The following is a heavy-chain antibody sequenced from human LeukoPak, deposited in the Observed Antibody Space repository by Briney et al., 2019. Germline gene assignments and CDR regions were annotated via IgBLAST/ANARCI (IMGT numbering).Heavy chain of an antibody. CDR2: IYHSGST. Sequence: PSETLSLTCAVSGGSISSGGYSWSWIRQPPGKGLEWIGYIYHSGSTNYNPSLKSRVTISVDTSKNQFSLKLSSVTAADTAEYYCARVNRYSSSWLNYYYYGMDVWGQGTTVTVSS. J-gene: IGHJ6*02. D-gene: IGHD6-13*01. CDR3: ARVNRYSSSWLNYYYYGMDV. V-gene: IGHV4-30-2*01. CDR1: GGSISSGGYS.